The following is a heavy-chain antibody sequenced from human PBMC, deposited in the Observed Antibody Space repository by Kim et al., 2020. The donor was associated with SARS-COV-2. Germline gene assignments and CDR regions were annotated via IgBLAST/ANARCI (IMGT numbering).Heavy chain of an antibody. CDR1: GGSFSGYY. D-gene: IGHD2-2*01. J-gene: IGHJ3*02. Sequence: SETLSLTCAVYGGSFSGYYWSWIRQPPGKGLEWIGEINHSGSTNYNPSLKSRVTISVDTSKNQFSLKLSSVTAADTAVYYCARGLLGYCSSTSCSGYSSGWGIWGQGTMVTVSS. CDR3: ARGLLGYCSSTSCSGYSSGWGI. V-gene: IGHV4-34*01. CDR2: INHSGST.